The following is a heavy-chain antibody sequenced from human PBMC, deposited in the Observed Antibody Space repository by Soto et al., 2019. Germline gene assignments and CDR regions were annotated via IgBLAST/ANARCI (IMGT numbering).Heavy chain of an antibody. V-gene: IGHV3-33*01. CDR1: GFTFSSYG. D-gene: IGHD3-10*01. Sequence: QVQLVESGGGVVQPGRSLRLSCAASGFTFSSYGMHWVRQAPGKGLEWVAVIWYDGSNKYYADSVKGRFTISRDNSKNTPYLQMNSLRAEDTAVYYCARERGGMVRGVLTSPHLRYWGQGTLVTVSS. J-gene: IGHJ4*02. CDR3: ARERGGMVRGVLTSPHLRY. CDR2: IWYDGSNK.